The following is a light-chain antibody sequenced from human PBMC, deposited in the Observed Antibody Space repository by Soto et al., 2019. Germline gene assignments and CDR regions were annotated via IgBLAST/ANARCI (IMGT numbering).Light chain of an antibody. J-gene: IGLJ3*02. V-gene: IGLV1-51*02. CDR3: GTWDSSLSAWL. CDR1: SSNIGNNY. Sequence: QAVVTQPPSVSAAPGQKVTISCSGSSSNIGNNYVSWYQQLPGTAPKLLIYENSKRPSGIPDRFSGSKSGTSATLGITGLQTGDEADYYCGTWDSSLSAWLFGGGTKVTVL. CDR2: ENS.